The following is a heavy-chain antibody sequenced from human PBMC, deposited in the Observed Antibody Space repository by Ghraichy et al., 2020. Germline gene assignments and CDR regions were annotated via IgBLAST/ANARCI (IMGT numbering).Heavy chain of an antibody. D-gene: IGHD3-10*01. CDR2: IHYSGSS. CDR3: ARQYGAPFDD. J-gene: IGHJ4*02. CDR1: GGSISSSSYY. V-gene: IGHV4-39*01. Sequence: SETLSLTCTDSGGSISSSSYYWGWIRQPPGKGLEWIGSIHYSGSSYSNPSLKSRVNISVDTSKNQFSLKLSSVTAADTAVYYCARQYGAPFDDWGQITLWSVSS.